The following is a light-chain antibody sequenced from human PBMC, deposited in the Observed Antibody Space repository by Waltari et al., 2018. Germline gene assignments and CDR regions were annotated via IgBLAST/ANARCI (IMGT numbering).Light chain of an antibody. Sequence: QSALTQPASVSGSPGQSITIPCSGTSSDVGGYNYVSWYQPHTGKAPKLVIYDVSSRPSGVSHRYSGSKSGNTASLTISGLQGEDEADYYCSSYTSSGTSSNTRVFGTGTTVTVL. J-gene: IGLJ1*01. V-gene: IGLV2-14*03. CDR3: SSYTSSGTSSNTRV. CDR2: DVS. CDR1: SSDVGGYNY.